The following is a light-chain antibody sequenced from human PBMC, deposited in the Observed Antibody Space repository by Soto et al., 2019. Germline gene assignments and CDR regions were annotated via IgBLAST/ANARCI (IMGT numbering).Light chain of an antibody. Sequence: IVLTQSPSTLSLSPGERATLSCRASQSVSSYLAWYQQKPGQAPRLLIYDASNRATGIPARFSGSGSGTEFTLTISSLEPEDFEVYYCQQRSNWPSTFGQGTRLEIK. CDR2: DAS. J-gene: IGKJ5*01. CDR3: QQRSNWPST. V-gene: IGKV3-11*01. CDR1: QSVSSY.